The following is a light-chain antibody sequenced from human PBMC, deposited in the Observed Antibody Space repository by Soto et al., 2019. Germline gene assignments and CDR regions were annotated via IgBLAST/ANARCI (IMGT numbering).Light chain of an antibody. J-gene: IGLJ2*01. V-gene: IGLV2-14*03. CDR3: SSYTSSTTLGVV. Sequence: QLVLTQPASVSGSPGQSITISCTGTSSDIGGYYYVSWYQHHPGKAPKLMIYDVSNRPSGVSTRFSGSKSGNTASLTISGLQAEDEADYYCSSYTSSTTLGVVFGGGTKLTVL. CDR1: SSDIGGYYY. CDR2: DVS.